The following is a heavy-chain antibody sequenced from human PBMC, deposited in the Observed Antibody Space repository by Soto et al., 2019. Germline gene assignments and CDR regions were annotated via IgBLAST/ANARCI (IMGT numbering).Heavy chain of an antibody. V-gene: IGHV1-18*01. D-gene: IGHD3-10*01. Sequence: QVQLVQSGAEVKKPGASVNVSCKASGYTFTTYAFSWMRQAPGQGLEWMGWISPYNGNTVYAENFQGRVTMTTHTSTTTAYIELRSLRSDDTAVYYCARDFGRLDPWGQGTLVSVSS. CDR3: ARDFGRLDP. CDR1: GYTFTTYA. J-gene: IGHJ5*02. CDR2: ISPYNGNT.